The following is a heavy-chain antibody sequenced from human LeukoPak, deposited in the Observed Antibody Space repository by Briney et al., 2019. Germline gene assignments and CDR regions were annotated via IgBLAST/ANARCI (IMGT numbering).Heavy chain of an antibody. CDR1: GFTFSSYS. J-gene: IGHJ6*03. CDR2: INSDGSST. CDR3: ARGQRAHVEWSSYMDV. V-gene: IGHV3-74*01. D-gene: IGHD3-3*01. Sequence: GGSLRLSCAASGFTFSSYSMNWVRQAPGKGLVWVSRINSDGSSTSYADSVKGRFTISRDNAKSSLYLQMNNLRAEDTAVYYCARGQRAHVEWSSYMDVWGKGTTVTVSS.